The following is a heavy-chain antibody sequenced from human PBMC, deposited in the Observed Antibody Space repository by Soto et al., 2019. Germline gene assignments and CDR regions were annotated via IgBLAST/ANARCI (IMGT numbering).Heavy chain of an antibody. Sequence: GGSLRLSCLASGFSLSNSGMFWVRQAPGKGLEWISYISRSHSAIYYADSVKGRFTMSRDNAKNSIFLQMNSLTDEDRAVYYCATEGPNGYIPYYLETWRQGVPVTVSS. CDR1: GFSLSNSG. CDR3: ATEGPNGYIPYYLET. D-gene: IGHD5-12*01. CDR2: ISRSHSAI. J-gene: IGHJ4*02. V-gene: IGHV3-48*02.